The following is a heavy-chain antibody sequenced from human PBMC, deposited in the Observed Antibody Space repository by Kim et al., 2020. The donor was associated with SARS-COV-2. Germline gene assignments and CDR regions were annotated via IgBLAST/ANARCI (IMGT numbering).Heavy chain of an antibody. V-gene: IGHV1-3*01. Sequence: ASVKVSCKASGYTFTSYAMHWVRQAPGQRLEWMGWINAGNGNTKYSQKFQGRVTITRDTSASTAYMELSSLRSEDTAVYYCARGGHVDIVATIGVYYGMDVWGQGTTVTVSS. J-gene: IGHJ6*02. CDR1: GYTFTSYA. D-gene: IGHD5-12*01. CDR2: INAGNGNT. CDR3: ARGGHVDIVATIGVYYGMDV.